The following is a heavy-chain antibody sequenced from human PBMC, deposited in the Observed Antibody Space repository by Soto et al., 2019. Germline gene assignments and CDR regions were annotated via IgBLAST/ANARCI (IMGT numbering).Heavy chain of an antibody. CDR3: AKKAITGTGRSHMDV. CDR2: ISYDGSKE. V-gene: IGHV3-30*18. J-gene: IGHJ6*02. CDR1: GFTFSSYG. D-gene: IGHD1-7*01. Sequence: QVQLVESGGGVVQPGRSLRLSCAASGFTFSSYGIHWVRQAPGKGLEWVAVISYDGSKEYYADSVKGRFTISRDNSKNTLYLQMNSLRAEDTAVYYCAKKAITGTGRSHMDVWGQGTTVTVSS.